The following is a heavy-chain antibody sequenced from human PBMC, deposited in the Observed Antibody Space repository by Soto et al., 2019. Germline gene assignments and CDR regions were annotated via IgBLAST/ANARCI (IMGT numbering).Heavy chain of an antibody. CDR1: GGSISSSNW. D-gene: IGHD6-6*01. CDR2: ILHSGHA. J-gene: IGHJ4*02. Sequence: QAQLQESGPGLVKPSGNLSLICAVSGGSISSSNWWRWARQPPGKVLEYIGEILHSGHANYNPSLRSRVTLSIDKAKNQFSRNLNSVTAADTAIYYCARGQRAARPDFDLWGQGTLVTVSS. V-gene: IGHV4-4*02. CDR3: ARGQRAARPDFDL.